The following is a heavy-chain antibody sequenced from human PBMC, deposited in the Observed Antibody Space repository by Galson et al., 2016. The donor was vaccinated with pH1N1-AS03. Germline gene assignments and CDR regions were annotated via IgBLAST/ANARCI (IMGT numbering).Heavy chain of an antibody. V-gene: IGHV4-59*01. Sequence: ETLSLTCTVSGGSISTYDWSWVLQPPGKGPEWIGNIYYTGSTNYNPSLRSRVSISVDTSKNQFSLNMTSVTAADTAVYYCARALRIEAASLYYFEYWGQGTLVAVSS. CDR2: IYYTGST. D-gene: IGHD6-13*01. J-gene: IGHJ4*02. CDR3: ARALRIEAASLYYFEY. CDR1: GGSISTYD.